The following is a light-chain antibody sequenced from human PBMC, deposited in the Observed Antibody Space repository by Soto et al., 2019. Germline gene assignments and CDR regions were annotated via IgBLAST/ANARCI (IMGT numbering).Light chain of an antibody. CDR1: SSDVGTYNF. CDR2: EVS. CDR3: TSYTSGSTLYV. J-gene: IGLJ1*01. V-gene: IGLV2-14*01. Sequence: LTQPASVSGSPGQSITISCTGTSSDVGTYNFVSWYQQHPGKAPKLMIYEVSNRPSGVSSRFSGSKSGNTASLTISGLQAEDDADYYCTSYTSGSTLYVFGTGTKVTVL.